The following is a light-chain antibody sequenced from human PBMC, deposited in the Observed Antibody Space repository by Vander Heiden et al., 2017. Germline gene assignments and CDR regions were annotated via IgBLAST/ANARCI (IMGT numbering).Light chain of an antibody. V-gene: IGKV1-33*01. Sequence: DIQMTQSPSSLSASVGDRVTITCQASQDISNYLNWYQQKPGKAPKLLIYDASNLETGVPSRFSGSGSGTDFTFTISSLQPEDIATYYCQQDDNLLITSGQGTPLEIK. CDR1: QDISNY. CDR3: QQDDNLLIT. J-gene: IGKJ5*01. CDR2: DAS.